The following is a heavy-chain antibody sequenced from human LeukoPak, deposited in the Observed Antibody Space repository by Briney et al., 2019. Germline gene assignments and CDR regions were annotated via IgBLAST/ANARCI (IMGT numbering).Heavy chain of an antibody. J-gene: IGHJ4*02. CDR3: ARADCSSTSCPNDY. D-gene: IGHD2-2*01. Sequence: SENLSLTCTVSGGSISSYYWSWIRQPAGKGLEWIGRIYTSGSTNYNPSLKSRVTMSVDTSKNQFSLKLSSVTAADTAVYYCARADCSSTSCPNDYWGQGTLVTVSS. CDR2: IYTSGST. CDR1: GGSISSYY. V-gene: IGHV4-4*07.